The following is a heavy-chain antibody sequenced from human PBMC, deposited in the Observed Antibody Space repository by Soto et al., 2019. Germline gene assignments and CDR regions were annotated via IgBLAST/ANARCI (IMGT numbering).Heavy chain of an antibody. CDR1: GFTFSSYA. Sequence: GGSLRLSCAASGFTFSSYAMSWVRQAPGKGLEWVSVISYDGSNKFYADSVKGRFTISRDNSKNTLHLHMNSLNTEDTAVYYCAKDVTVDIVNTPGYWGQGTLVTVSS. CDR2: ISYDGSNK. V-gene: IGHV3-30*18. D-gene: IGHD5-12*01. CDR3: AKDVTVDIVNTPGY. J-gene: IGHJ4*02.